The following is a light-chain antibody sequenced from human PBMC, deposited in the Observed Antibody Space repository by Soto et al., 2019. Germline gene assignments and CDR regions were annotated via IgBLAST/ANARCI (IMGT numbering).Light chain of an antibody. J-gene: IGLJ2*01. CDR1: SSDVGNYNF. CDR3: CSYAGSGTLL. V-gene: IGLV2-23*01. CDR2: EVS. Sequence: QSALTQPASVSGSPGQSITISCIGTSSDVGNYNFVSWYQQHPGKAPKLIICEVSNRPSGISSRFSGSKSGNTASLTISGLRAEDDADYYCCSYAGSGTLLFGGGTKLTVL.